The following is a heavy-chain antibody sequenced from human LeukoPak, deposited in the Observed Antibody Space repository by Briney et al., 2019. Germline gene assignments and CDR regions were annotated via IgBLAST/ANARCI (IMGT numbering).Heavy chain of an antibody. CDR2: IKQDGSDK. J-gene: IGHJ4*02. Sequence: PGGSLRLSCAASGFTFSSYWMSWVRQAPGKGLEWVANIKQDGSDKYYVDSVKGRFTISRDNAKNPLYLQMNSLRVEDTAVYYCARDWSPYDYWGQGTLVTVSS. V-gene: IGHV3-7*01. CDR3: ARDWSPYDY. CDR1: GFTFSSYW.